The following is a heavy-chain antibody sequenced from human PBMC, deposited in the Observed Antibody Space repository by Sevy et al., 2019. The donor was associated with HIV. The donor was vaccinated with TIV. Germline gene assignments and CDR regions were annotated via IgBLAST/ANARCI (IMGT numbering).Heavy chain of an antibody. J-gene: IGHJ6*02. CDR2: IVVGSGNT. D-gene: IGHD3-3*01. Sequence: ASVKVSCKASGFTFTSSAVQWVRQARGQRLEWIGWIVVGSGNTNYAQKFQERVTITRDMSTSTANMELSSLRSEDTAVSYCAAEEITIFGVVMAYGMDVWGQGTTVTVSS. CDR1: GFTFTSSA. V-gene: IGHV1-58*01. CDR3: AAEEITIFGVVMAYGMDV.